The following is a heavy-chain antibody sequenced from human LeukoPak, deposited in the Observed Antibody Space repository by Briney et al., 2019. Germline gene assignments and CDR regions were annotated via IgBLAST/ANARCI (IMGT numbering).Heavy chain of an antibody. V-gene: IGHV3-30*03. CDR2: ISYDGSNK. CDR3: AREPTYTSSWFASCDY. CDR1: GFTFSSYG. J-gene: IGHJ4*02. D-gene: IGHD6-13*01. Sequence: GGSLRLSCAASGFTFSSYGMHWVRQAPGKGLEWVAVISYDGSNKYYADSVKGRFTISRDNSKNTLYLQMNSLRAEDTAVYYCAREPTYTSSWFASCDYWGQGTPVTVSS.